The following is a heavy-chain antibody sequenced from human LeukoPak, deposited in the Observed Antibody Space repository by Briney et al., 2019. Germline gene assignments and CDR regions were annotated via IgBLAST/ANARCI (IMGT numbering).Heavy chain of an antibody. Sequence: SVKVSCKASGGTFSSYAISWVRQAPGQGLEWMGWIIPIFGTANYAQKFQGRVTITTDESTSTAYMELSSLRSEDTAVYYCARGGYYDSSGYSSFDYWGQGTLVTVSS. CDR3: ARGGYYDSSGYSSFDY. CDR2: IIPIFGTA. CDR1: GGTFSSYA. J-gene: IGHJ4*02. D-gene: IGHD3-22*01. V-gene: IGHV1-69*05.